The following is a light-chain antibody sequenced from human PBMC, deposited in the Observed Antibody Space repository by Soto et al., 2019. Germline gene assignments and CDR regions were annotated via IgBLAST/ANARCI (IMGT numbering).Light chain of an antibody. Sequence: DIQMTQSPSTLSASVGDRVTITCRASQSISTYLAWYQQKPGKAPNLLVYKASSLESGVPSRFSGSGSGAEFTLTISSLQPDDFATYYCQQYNSYSYTFGQGTKLEIK. J-gene: IGKJ2*01. CDR2: KAS. CDR1: QSISTY. V-gene: IGKV1-5*03. CDR3: QQYNSYSYT.